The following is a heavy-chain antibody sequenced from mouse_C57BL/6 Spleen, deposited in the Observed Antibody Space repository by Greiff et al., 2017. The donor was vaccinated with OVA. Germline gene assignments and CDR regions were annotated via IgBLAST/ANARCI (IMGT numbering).Heavy chain of an antibody. J-gene: IGHJ1*03. V-gene: IGHV1-18*01. D-gene: IGHD1-1*01. CDR1: GYTFTDYN. CDR2: INPNNGGT. CDR3: SRIPRYYYCSSWYFDV. Sequence: EVQLQQSGPELVKPGASVKIPCKASGYTFTDYNMDWVKQSHGKSLEWIGDINPNNGGTIYNQKFKGKATLTVDKSSSTAYMELRSLTSEDTAVYYCSRIPRYYYCSSWYFDVWGTGTTVTVSS.